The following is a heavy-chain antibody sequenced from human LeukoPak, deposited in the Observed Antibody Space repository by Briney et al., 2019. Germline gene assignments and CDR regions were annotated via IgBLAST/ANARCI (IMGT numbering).Heavy chain of an antibody. J-gene: IGHJ4*02. CDR1: GYSFTSYG. V-gene: IGHV5-51*01. Sequence: GESLKISCKGSGYSFTSYGIGWVRQMPGKGLEWIGIIYPGDSDTRYSPSFQGQVTISADKSISTAYLQWSSLKASETAMYYCARRSAFEGILDYWGQGTLVTVSS. CDR3: ARRSAFEGILDY. CDR2: IYPGDSDT. D-gene: IGHD3-3*02.